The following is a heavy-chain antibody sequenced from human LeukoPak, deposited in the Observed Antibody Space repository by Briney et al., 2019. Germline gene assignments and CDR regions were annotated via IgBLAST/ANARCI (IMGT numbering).Heavy chain of an antibody. CDR1: GFTFSSYG. J-gene: IGHJ4*01. CDR3: AKDQRGNYFDY. Sequence: GGSLRLSCAASGFTFSSYGMHWVRQARGKGLEWVAFIRYDGRNKYYADSVKGRFTISRDNSKNTLYLQMNSLRAEDTAVYYCAKDQRGNYFDYWGQGTLVTVSS. D-gene: IGHD7-27*01. V-gene: IGHV3-30*02. CDR2: IRYDGRNK.